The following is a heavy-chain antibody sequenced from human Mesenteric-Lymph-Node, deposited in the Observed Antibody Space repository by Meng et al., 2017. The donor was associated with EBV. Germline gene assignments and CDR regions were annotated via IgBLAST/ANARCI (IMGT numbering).Heavy chain of an antibody. Sequence: QVQLVQSGSELKKPGASVKVSCKAFGYSFTNYIVNWVRQAPGQGLEWMGWINTDTGSPTYAQGFTGRFVFSLDTSVSTAYLQISSLKAEDTAVYYCAREDYYGSGNYVRFDPWGQGTLVTVSS. CDR1: GYSFTNYI. J-gene: IGHJ5*02. V-gene: IGHV7-4-1*02. D-gene: IGHD3-10*01. CDR2: INTDTGSP. CDR3: AREDYYGSGNYVRFDP.